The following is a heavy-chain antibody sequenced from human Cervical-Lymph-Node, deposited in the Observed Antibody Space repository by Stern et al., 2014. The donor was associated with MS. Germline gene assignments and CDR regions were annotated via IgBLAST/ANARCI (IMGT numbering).Heavy chain of an antibody. V-gene: IGHV7-4-1*02. Sequence: QLVQSGSELKKPGASVTISCKASGYTFTKYLIHWVRQAPGQGLEWLGWINSNTGAPMYARDFAGRFVFSLEPSVTTAYLQISRLKTEDTAVYYCARDMSDFWSDYGHNWFDPWGQGTLVTVSS. CDR3: ARDMSDFWSDYGHNWFDP. CDR2: INSNTGAP. CDR1: GYTFTKYL. J-gene: IGHJ5*02. D-gene: IGHD3-3*01.